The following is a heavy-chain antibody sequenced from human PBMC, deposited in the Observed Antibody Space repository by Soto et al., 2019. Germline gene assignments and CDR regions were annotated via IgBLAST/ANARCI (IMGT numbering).Heavy chain of an antibody. D-gene: IGHD1-26*01. CDR1: GFTFSSYW. CDR3: ARDPTAGSYYPHYYGMDV. CDR2: IKQDGSEK. J-gene: IGHJ6*02. Sequence: GGSLRLSCAASGFTFSSYWMSWVRQAPGKGLEWVANIKQDGSEKYYVDSVKGRFTISRDNAKNSLYLQMNSLRAEDTAVYYCARDPTAGSYYPHYYGMDVWGQGTTVTVSS. V-gene: IGHV3-7*03.